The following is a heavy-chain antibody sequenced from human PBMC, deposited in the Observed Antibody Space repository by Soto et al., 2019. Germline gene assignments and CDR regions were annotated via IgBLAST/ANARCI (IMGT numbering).Heavy chain of an antibody. CDR2: IYYSGST. Sequence: SETLSLTCTVSGGSISSYYWSWIRQPPGKGLEWIGYIYYSGSTNYNLSLKSRVTISVDTSKNQFSLKLSSVTAADTAVYYCARGQLWPKYFDYWGQGTLVTVSS. V-gene: IGHV4-59*01. J-gene: IGHJ4*02. CDR1: GGSISSYY. D-gene: IGHD5-18*01. CDR3: ARGQLWPKYFDY.